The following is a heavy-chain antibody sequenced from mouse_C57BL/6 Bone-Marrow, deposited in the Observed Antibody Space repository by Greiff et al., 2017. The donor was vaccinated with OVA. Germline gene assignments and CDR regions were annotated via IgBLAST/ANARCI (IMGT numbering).Heavy chain of an antibody. Sequence: VQLKQSGAELVRPGASVKLSCTASGFNIKDDYMHWVKQRPEQGLEWIGWIDPENGDTEYASKFQGKATITADTASNTAYLQLSSLTSEDTAVYYCTTAGDWYFDVWGTGTTVTVSS. CDR1: GFNIKDDY. V-gene: IGHV14-4*01. CDR2: IDPENGDT. CDR3: TTAGDWYFDV. J-gene: IGHJ1*03.